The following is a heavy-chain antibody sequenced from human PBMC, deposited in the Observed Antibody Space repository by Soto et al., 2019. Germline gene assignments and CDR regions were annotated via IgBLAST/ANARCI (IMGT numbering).Heavy chain of an antibody. CDR2: INSDGSST. V-gene: IGHV3-74*01. Sequence: EVQLVESGGGLVQPGGSLRLSCAASGFTFSSYWMHWVRQAPGKGLVWVSRINSDGSSTSYADSVKGRFTISRDNAKNTVYLXXXXXRAEDTAVYYCASPYMYSSGLYFYGMDVWGQGTTVTVSS. D-gene: IGHD6-19*01. CDR3: ASPYMYSSGLYFYGMDV. J-gene: IGHJ6*02. CDR1: GFTFSSYW.